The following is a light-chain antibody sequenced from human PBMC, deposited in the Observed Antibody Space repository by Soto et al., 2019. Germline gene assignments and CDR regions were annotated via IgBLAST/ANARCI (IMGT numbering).Light chain of an antibody. V-gene: IGKV3-20*01. CDR2: RAS. CDR3: QQYGASPLT. Sequence: EVVLKKSPGTLSLSPGDRATLSCRASQSVSSDYVAWYQQKPGQTPNVLIYRASIRATGIPDRFSGSGSGTDFTLTISRLEPEDFAVYYCQQYGASPLTFCGGTKVDVK. CDR1: QSVSSDY. J-gene: IGKJ4*01.